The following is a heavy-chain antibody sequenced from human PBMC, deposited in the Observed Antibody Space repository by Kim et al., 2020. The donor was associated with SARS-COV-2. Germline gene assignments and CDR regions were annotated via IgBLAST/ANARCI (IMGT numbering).Heavy chain of an antibody. CDR3: ASGRSWAYDLHFDY. D-gene: IGHD5-12*01. CDR2: ISNDAIHK. J-gene: IGHJ4*02. CDR1: GFPFSDHG. Sequence: GGSLRLSCATSGFPFSDHGMHWVRQAPGKGLEWVAVISNDAIHKHYAESVQGRFTISRDNSKNTLFLQLNSLRAEDTAIYHCASGRSWAYDLHFDYWGQGARVTVSS. V-gene: IGHV3-33*05.